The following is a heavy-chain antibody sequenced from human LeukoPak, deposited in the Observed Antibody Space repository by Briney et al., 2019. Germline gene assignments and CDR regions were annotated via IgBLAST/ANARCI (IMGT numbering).Heavy chain of an antibody. CDR1: GFTFSDYY. CDR3: ARDRGVGDSSNWYDY. CDR2: ISSSNTYT. J-gene: IGHJ5*01. D-gene: IGHD6-13*01. Sequence: GGSLRLSCAASGFTFSDYYMSWIRQAPGKGLEWVSYISSSNTYTTYADSAKGRFTISRDNAKNSLYLQMNSLRAEDTAVYYCARDRGVGDSSNWYDYWGQGTLVTVSS. V-gene: IGHV3-11*06.